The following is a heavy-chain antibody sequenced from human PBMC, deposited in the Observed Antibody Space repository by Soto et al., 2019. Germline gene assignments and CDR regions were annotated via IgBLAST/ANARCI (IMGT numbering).Heavy chain of an antibody. Sequence: QVQLVQSGAEVKKPGSSVKVSCKASGGTFSSYTISWVRQAPGQGLEWMGRIIPILGIANYAQKFQGRVTITEDKATSTGNMELSSLRSEDTAVYYCAREEYYYGSGAFFDYWGQGTLVTVSS. CDR2: IIPILGIA. V-gene: IGHV1-69*08. CDR3: AREEYYYGSGAFFDY. J-gene: IGHJ4*02. CDR1: GGTFSSYT. D-gene: IGHD3-10*01.